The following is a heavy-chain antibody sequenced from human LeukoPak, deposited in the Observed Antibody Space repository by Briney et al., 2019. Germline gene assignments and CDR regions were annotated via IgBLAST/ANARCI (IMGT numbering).Heavy chain of an antibody. CDR3: ARGQDIVVVPAAIWFDP. V-gene: IGHV4-4*02. CDR2: IYHSGST. D-gene: IGHD2-2*01. CDR1: GGSISSSNW. J-gene: IGHJ5*02. Sequence: PSGTLSLTCAVSGGSISSSNWWSWVRQPPGKGLEWIGEIYHSGSTNYNPSLKSRVTISVDESKNQFSLKLSSVTAADTAVYYCARGQDIVVVPAAIWFDPWGQGTLVTVSS.